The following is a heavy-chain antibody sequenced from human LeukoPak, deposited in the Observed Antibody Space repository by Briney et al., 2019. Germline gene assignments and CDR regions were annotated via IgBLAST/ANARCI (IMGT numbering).Heavy chain of an antibody. D-gene: IGHD6-6*01. CDR3: ARGVSSIAARPWFDP. J-gene: IGHJ5*02. CDR1: GGSISSGDYY. V-gene: IGHV4-30-4*08. Sequence: KPSQTLSLTCTVSGGSISSGDYYWSWIRQPPGKGLEWIGYIYSSGSTYYNPSLRSRVTISVDTSKNQFSLKLSSVTAADTAVYYCARGVSSIAARPWFDPWGQGTLVTVSS. CDR2: IYSSGST.